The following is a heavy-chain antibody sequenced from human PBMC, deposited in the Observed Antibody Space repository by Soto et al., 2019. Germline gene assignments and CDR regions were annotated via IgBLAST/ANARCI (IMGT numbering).Heavy chain of an antibody. J-gene: IGHJ5*02. CDR1: VLSFSISW. Sequence: WGSLLLSCASSVLSFSISWMIWVRQAPGKGLEWVANIKGDGSEKYYVDSVKGRFTISRDNAKNSLYLQMNSLRAEDTAVYYCTTGGGTRLWFDPWGQGTMVTVSS. CDR2: IKGDGSEK. V-gene: IGHV3-7*01. D-gene: IGHD3-16*01. CDR3: TTGGGTRLWFDP.